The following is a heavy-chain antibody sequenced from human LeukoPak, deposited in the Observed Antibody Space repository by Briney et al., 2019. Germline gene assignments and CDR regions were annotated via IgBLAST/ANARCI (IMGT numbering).Heavy chain of an antibody. J-gene: IGHJ4*02. D-gene: IGHD2-21*02. V-gene: IGHV3-20*04. CDR2: INWNGGST. CDR1: GFTFDDYG. Sequence: PGGSLRLSCAASGFTFDDYGMSWVRQAPGKGLEWVSGINWNGGSTGYADSVKGRFTISRDNAKNSLYLQMNSLIAEDTALYYCARVVGMTYYFDYWGQGTLVTVSS. CDR3: ARVVGMTYYFDY.